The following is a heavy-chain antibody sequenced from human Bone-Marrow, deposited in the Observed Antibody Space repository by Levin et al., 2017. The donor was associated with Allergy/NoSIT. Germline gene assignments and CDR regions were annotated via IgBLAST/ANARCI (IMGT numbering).Heavy chain of an antibody. Sequence: GGSLRLSCAASGFTFSSYGMHWVCQAPGKGLEWVAVISYDGSNKYYADSVKGRFTISRDNSKNTLYLQMNSLRAEDTAVYYCANEDCSGGSCYNGDDWYYWGQGTLVTVSS. CDR2: ISYDGSNK. J-gene: IGHJ4*02. D-gene: IGHD2-15*01. CDR1: GFTFSSYG. V-gene: IGHV3-30*18. CDR3: ANEDCSGGSCYNGDDWYY.